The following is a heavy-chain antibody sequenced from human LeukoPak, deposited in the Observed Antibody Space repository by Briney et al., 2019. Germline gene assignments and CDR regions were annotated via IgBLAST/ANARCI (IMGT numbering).Heavy chain of an antibody. D-gene: IGHD5-18*01. CDR2: ISWNSGSI. J-gene: IGHJ4*02. CDR1: GFTFDDYA. V-gene: IGHV3-9*03. CDR3: AKDWGSSSYGWGAFDI. Sequence: GGSLRLSCAASGFTFDDYAMHWVRQAPGKVLEWVSGISWNSGSIGYADSVKGRFTISRDNAKNSLYLQMNSLRAEDMALYYCAKDWGSSSYGWGAFDIWGQGTLVTVSS.